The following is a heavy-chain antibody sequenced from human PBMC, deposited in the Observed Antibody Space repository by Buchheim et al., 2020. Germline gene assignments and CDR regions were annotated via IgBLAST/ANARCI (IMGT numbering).Heavy chain of an antibody. J-gene: IGHJ4*02. CDR3: AKEFYDSSGYYVYYFDY. CDR1: GFTFSSYG. CDR2: ISYDGSNK. Sequence: QVQLVESGGGVVQPGRSLRLSCAASGFTFSSYGMHWVRQAPGKGLEWVAVISYDGSNKYYADSVQGRFTISRDNSKNTLYLQMNSLRAEDTAVYYCAKEFYDSSGYYVYYFDYWGQGTL. D-gene: IGHD3-22*01. V-gene: IGHV3-30*18.